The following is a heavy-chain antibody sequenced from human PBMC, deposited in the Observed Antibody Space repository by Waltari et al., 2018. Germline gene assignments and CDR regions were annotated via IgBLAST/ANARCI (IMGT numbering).Heavy chain of an antibody. D-gene: IGHD2-15*01. V-gene: IGHV1-8*01. CDR1: GYTFTSYD. Sequence: QVQLVQSGAEVKKPGASVKVSCKASGYTFTSYDSNGVRQATGQGLEWMGWMNPTSGNTGYAQKFQGRVTMTRNTSISTAYMELSSLRSEDTAVYYCASTGSWYGGNPIQHWGQGTLVTVSS. J-gene: IGHJ1*01. CDR3: ASTGSWYGGNPIQH. CDR2: MNPTSGNT.